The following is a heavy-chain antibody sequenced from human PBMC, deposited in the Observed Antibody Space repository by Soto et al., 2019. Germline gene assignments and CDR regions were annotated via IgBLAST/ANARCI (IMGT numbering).Heavy chain of an antibody. CDR3: AKGRRGYCSGGSCYRYPFDY. D-gene: IGHD2-15*01. CDR2: ISAGGSRT. J-gene: IGHJ4*02. Sequence: EVQLLESGGGLVQPGGSLRLSCAASGFTFSSYAMSWVRQAPGKGLEWVSSISAGGSRTYYADSVKGRFTISRDNSKNTLYLQMNSLRAEDTALYYCAKGRRGYCSGGSCYRYPFDYWGQGTLVTVSS. CDR1: GFTFSSYA. V-gene: IGHV3-23*01.